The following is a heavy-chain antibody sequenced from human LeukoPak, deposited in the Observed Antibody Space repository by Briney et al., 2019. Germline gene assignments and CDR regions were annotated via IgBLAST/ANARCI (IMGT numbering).Heavy chain of an antibody. CDR3: ARGDIVVVPAARYSYHYYGMDV. CDR1: GYTFTGYY. D-gene: IGHD2-2*01. V-gene: IGHV1-2*02. J-gene: IGHJ6*02. Sequence: ASVKVSCKASGYTFTGYYMHWVRQAPGQGLELMGWINPNSGGTNYAQKFQGRATMTRDTSISTAYMELSRLRSDDTAVYYCARGDIVVVPAARYSYHYYGMDVWGQGTTVTVSS. CDR2: INPNSGGT.